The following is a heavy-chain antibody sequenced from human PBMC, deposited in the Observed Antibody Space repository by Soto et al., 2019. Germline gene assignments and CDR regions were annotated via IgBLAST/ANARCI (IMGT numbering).Heavy chain of an antibody. J-gene: IGHJ6*02. CDR2: IYSSGST. V-gene: IGHV4-59*01. CDR1: RGSITSNY. Sequence: PSETLSLTCTVSRGSITSNYWSWIRQPPGKGLEWIGYIYSSGSTKYNPSLKSRVTISLDTSKNHFSLRLSSVTAADTAVYYCARVRYFYYGMDVWGQGTTVTVSS. CDR3: ARVRYFYYGMDV.